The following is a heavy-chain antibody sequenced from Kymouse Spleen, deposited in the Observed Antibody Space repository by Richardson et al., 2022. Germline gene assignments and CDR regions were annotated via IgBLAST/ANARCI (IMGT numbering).Heavy chain of an antibody. J-gene: IGHJ6*02. V-gene: IGHV3-33*01. Sequence: QVQLVESGGGVVQPGRSLRLSCAASGFTFSSYGMHWVRQAPGKGLEWVAVIWYDGSNKYYADSVKGRFTISRDNSKNTLYLQMNSLRAEDTAVYYCARDRGRGITMVRGVRDGMDVWGQGTTVTVSS. D-gene: IGHD3-10*01. CDR2: IWYDGSNK. CDR1: GFTFSSYG. CDR3: ARDRGRGITMVRGVRDGMDV.